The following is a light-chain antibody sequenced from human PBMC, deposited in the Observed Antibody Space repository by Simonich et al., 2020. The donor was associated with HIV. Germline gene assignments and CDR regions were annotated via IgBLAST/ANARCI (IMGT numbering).Light chain of an antibody. V-gene: IGLV2-11*01. J-gene: IGLJ2*01. Sequence: QSALTQPRSVSGSPGQSVTISCTGTSSDVGTYNSISWYQQHPGKAPKLMIYDVDKWPSGVPDRFSGDKSGNTASLNISGLQTEDEADYYCCSYAGSSGFVFGGGTKLTVL. CDR1: SSDVGTYNS. CDR3: CSYAGSSGFV. CDR2: DVD.